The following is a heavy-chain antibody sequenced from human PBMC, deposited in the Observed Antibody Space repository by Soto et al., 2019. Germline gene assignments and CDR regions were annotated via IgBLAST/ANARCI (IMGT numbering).Heavy chain of an antibody. Sequence: SETLSLTGAVCGGSISSSNWWSWVRQPPGKGLEWIGEIYHSGSTNYNPSLKSRVTISVDKSKNQFSLKLSSVTAADTAVYYCTCIFSGGYGYSFYYYGMDVLXQGTTVT. CDR3: TCIFSGGYGYSFYYYGMDV. CDR2: IYHSGST. J-gene: IGHJ6*02. V-gene: IGHV4-4*02. D-gene: IGHD5-18*01. CDR1: GGSISSSNW.